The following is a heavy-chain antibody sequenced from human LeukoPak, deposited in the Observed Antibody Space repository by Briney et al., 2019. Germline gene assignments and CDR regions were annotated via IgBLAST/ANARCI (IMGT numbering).Heavy chain of an antibody. D-gene: IGHD2-8*01. CDR3: ARTKGFDY. V-gene: IGHV4-34*01. CDR2: INHSGST. J-gene: IGHJ4*02. CDR1: GGSFSGYY. Sequence: SETLSLTCAVYGGSFSGYYWSWIRQPPGKGLEWIGEINHSGSTNYNPSLKSRVTISVDTSKNQFSLKLSSVTAADTAVYYCARTKGFDYWGQGTLVTVSS.